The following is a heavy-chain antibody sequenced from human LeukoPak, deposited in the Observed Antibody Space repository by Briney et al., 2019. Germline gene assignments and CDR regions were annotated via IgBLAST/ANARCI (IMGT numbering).Heavy chain of an antibody. J-gene: IGHJ4*02. CDR2: ISGSGGST. CDR3: AKDLGYCSSFSCPFDY. V-gene: IGHV3-23*01. CDR1: VFSFSSYT. D-gene: IGHD2-2*01. Sequence: GGSLRLSCAVPVFSFSSYTMSWVRQAPGKGLEWVSAISGSGGSTYYADCVKGRFTISRDNSKNTLFLQMNSLRAEDTAVYYCAKDLGYCSSFSCPFDYWGQGTLVTVSS.